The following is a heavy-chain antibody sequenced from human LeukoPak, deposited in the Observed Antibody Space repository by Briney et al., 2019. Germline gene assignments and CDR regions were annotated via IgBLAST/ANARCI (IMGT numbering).Heavy chain of an antibody. CDR3: ARGRSPGTSMEYYYYMDV. J-gene: IGHJ6*03. Sequence: NSGTTGYAQKFLGRVTITRNTSISTTYMELSSLRSEDTAVYYCARGRSPGTSMEYYYYMDVWGKGTTVTVSS. CDR2: NSGTT. D-gene: IGHD1-1*01. V-gene: IGHV1-8*03.